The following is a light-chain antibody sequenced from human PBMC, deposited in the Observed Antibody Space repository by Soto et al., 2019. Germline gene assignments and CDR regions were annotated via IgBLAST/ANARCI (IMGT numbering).Light chain of an antibody. CDR1: QSFGSW. CDR2: DIS. V-gene: IGKV1-5*01. CDR3: QQYSLSPSS. Sequence: DIPMTQSPSSLSASVGDTVTITCRASQSFGSWLAWYQQKPGQAPKLLIFDISSLEYGVPSRFSGSGSGTEFTLTISSLQPDDVATYYCQQYSLSPSSFGQGTKVDIK. J-gene: IGKJ2*01.